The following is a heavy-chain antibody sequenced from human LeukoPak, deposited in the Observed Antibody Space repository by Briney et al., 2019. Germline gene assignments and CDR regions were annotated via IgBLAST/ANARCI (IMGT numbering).Heavy chain of an antibody. J-gene: IGHJ6*03. V-gene: IGHV3-21*01. CDR3: ARVIAARLHYYYYMDV. CDR1: GFTFSSYS. Sequence: GGSLRLSCAASGFTFSSYSMNWVRQAPGKGLEWVSSISSSSSYIYYADSVKGRFTISRDNAKNSLYLQMNSLRAEDTAVYYCARVIAARLHYYYYMDVWGKGTTVTVSS. CDR2: ISSSSSYI. D-gene: IGHD6-6*01.